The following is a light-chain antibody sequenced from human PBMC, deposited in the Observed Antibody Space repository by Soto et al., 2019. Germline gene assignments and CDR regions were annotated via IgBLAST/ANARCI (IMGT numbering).Light chain of an antibody. CDR3: SSYAGSNNVI. Sequence: QSAPTQPPSASGSPGQSVTISCTGTSSDDGGYKYVSWYQQHPGQAPKLMIYEVNKRPSGVPDRFSGSKSGNTASLTVSGLQGEDEADYYCSSYAGSNNVIFGGGTKLTVL. CDR2: EVN. V-gene: IGLV2-8*01. CDR1: SSDDGGYKY. J-gene: IGLJ2*01.